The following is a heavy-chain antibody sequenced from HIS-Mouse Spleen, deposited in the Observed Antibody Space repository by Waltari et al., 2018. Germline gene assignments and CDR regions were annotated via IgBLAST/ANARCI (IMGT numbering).Heavy chain of an antibody. D-gene: IGHD7-27*01. J-gene: IGHJ4*02. CDR1: GGSISSSSYY. CDR3: ARGSNWGSDY. CDR2: IYYSGST. Sequence: QLQLQESGPGLVKPSETLSLTCTVSGGSISSSSYYWGWIRQPPGKGLEWIGSIYYSGSTYDNPSLKSRVTISVDTSKNQFSLKLSSVTAADTAVYYCARGSNWGSDYWGQGTLVTVSS. V-gene: IGHV4-39*07.